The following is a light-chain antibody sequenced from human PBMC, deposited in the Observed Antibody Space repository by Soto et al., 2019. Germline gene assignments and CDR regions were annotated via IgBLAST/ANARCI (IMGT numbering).Light chain of an antibody. Sequence: FTQPPGTLSLSPGEGATLYCRASQSMTTKLAWYQQKGGQPPRPLIHGAFARDTGSPARFSGSGSGTEFTLTISTLQSEDFPVYYCQQYDNSPWTFGQGT. J-gene: IGKJ1*01. CDR2: GAF. CDR1: QSMTTK. CDR3: QQYDNSPWT. V-gene: IGKV3-15*01.